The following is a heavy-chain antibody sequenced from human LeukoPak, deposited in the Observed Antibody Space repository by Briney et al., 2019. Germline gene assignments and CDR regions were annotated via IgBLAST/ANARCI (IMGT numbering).Heavy chain of an antibody. Sequence: ASXKVSCKASGYTFTSYYMHWVRQAPGQGLEWMGIINPSGGSTSYAQKFQGRVTITRERSTSTVYMELSSLRSEDTAVYYCARSLVVPAAVPSCFDYWGQGTLVTVSS. CDR3: ARSLVVPAAVPSCFDY. V-gene: IGHV1-46*03. D-gene: IGHD2-2*01. CDR1: GYTFTSYY. CDR2: INPSGGST. J-gene: IGHJ4*02.